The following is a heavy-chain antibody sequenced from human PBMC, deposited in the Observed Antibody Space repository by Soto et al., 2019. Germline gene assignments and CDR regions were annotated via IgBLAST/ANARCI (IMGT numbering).Heavy chain of an antibody. CDR2: IIPIFGTA. CDR3: ARGYNEALGSYGSWFDP. Sequence: QVQLVQSGAEVKKPGSSVKVSCKASGGTFSSYAISWVRQAPGQGLEWMGGIIPIFGTANYAQKFQGRVTITADKSTSTAYLELSSLRSEDTAVYYCARGYNEALGSYGSWFDPWGQGTLVTVSS. V-gene: IGHV1-69*06. D-gene: IGHD6-6*01. CDR1: GGTFSSYA. J-gene: IGHJ5*02.